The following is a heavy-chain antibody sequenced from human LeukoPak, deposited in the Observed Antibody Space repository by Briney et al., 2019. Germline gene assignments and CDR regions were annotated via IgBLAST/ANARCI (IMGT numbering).Heavy chain of an antibody. CDR2: MNPNSGNT. Sequence: ASVKVSCKASGYTFTSYDINWVRQATGQGLEWMGWMNPNSGNTGYAQKFQGRVTITTDESTSTAYMELSSLRSEDTAVYYCARVHRSALTTVITPWYYYMDVWGKGTTVTVSS. CDR1: GYTFTSYD. D-gene: IGHD4-17*01. J-gene: IGHJ6*03. V-gene: IGHV1-8*01. CDR3: ARVHRSALTTVITPWYYYMDV.